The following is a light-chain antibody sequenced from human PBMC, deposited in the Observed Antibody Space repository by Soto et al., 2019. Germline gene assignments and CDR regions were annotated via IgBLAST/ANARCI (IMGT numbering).Light chain of an antibody. CDR2: GAS. V-gene: IGKV3-20*01. CDR3: QQYGSSPPVT. CDR1: QSVTSSY. Sequence: PGERATLSCRASQSVTSSYLAWYQQKPGQAPRLLIYGASSRATGIPDRFSGSGSGTDFTLTISRLEPEDFAVYYCQQYGSSPPVTFGGGTKVEIK. J-gene: IGKJ4*01.